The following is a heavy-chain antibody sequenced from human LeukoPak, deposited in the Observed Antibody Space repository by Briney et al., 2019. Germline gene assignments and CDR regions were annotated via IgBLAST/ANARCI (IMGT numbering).Heavy chain of an antibody. CDR2: VHYSGST. V-gene: IGHV4-39*01. CDR1: GGSITTTSYY. J-gene: IGHJ4*02. CDR3: ARGRNYYDSSGYYYFDY. D-gene: IGHD3-22*01. Sequence: SETLSLTCTVSGGSITTTSYYWGWIRQPPGKGLEWIGSVHYSGSTYNNPSLKSRVIMSADASKNQFSLNLSSVTAADTAVYYCARGRNYYDSSGYYYFDYWGQGTLVTVSS.